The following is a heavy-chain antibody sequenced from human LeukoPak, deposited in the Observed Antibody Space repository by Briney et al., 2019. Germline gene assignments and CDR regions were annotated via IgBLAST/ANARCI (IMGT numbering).Heavy chain of an antibody. CDR1: GYTFTGYY. Sequence: ASVKVSCKASGYTFTGYYMHWVRQAPGQGLERMGWINPNSGGTNYAQKFQGRVTMTRDTSISTAYMELSRLRSDDTAVYYCARAGARGYSYGDYYYYYMDVWGKGTTVTVSS. CDR3: ARAGARGYSYGDYYYYYMDV. D-gene: IGHD5-18*01. J-gene: IGHJ6*03. V-gene: IGHV1-2*02. CDR2: INPNSGGT.